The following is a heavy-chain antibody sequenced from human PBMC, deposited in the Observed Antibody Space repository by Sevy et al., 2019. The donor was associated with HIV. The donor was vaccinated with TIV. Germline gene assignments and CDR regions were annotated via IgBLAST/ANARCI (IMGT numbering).Heavy chain of an antibody. CDR1: GFTFSSYA. J-gene: IGHJ4*02. Sequence: GGSLRLSCAASGFTFSSYAMSWVRQAPGKGLEWVSAISGSGGSTYYADSVKGRFTISRDNSKNTQYLQMNSLRAEDTAVYYCAKDDGRSSLGPGTFDYWGQGTLVTVSS. CDR2: ISGSGGST. D-gene: IGHD6-6*01. CDR3: AKDDGRSSLGPGTFDY. V-gene: IGHV3-23*01.